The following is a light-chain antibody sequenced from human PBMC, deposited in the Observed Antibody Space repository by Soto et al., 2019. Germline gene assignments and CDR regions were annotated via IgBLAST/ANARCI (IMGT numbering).Light chain of an antibody. CDR2: AAS. J-gene: IGKJ4*01. V-gene: IGKV1-27*01. CDR1: QGISNY. Sequence: DIQMTQSPSSLSASVGDRVTITCRASQGISNYLAWYQQKPGQVPELLIYAASTLQSGVPSRFSGSGSGTEFSLTISGLQPEDVATYYCHKYNHAPTFGGVNKVEIK. CDR3: HKYNHAPT.